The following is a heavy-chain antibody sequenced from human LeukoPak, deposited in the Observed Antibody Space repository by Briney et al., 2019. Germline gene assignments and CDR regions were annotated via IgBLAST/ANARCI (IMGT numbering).Heavy chain of an antibody. J-gene: IGHJ6*03. CDR3: ARDAGMVRGVNHYYYYYMDV. V-gene: IGHV4-61*02. CDR2: IYTSGST. Sequence: SQTLSLTCTVSGGSISSGSYYWSWIRQPAGKGLEWIGRIYTSGSTNYNPSLKSRVTISVDTSKNQFSLKLSSVTAADTAVYYCARDAGMVRGVNHYYYYYMDVWGKGTTVTVSS. CDR1: GGSISSGSYY. D-gene: IGHD3-10*01.